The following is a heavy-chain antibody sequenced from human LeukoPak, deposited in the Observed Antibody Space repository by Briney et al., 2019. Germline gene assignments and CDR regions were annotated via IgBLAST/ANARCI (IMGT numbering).Heavy chain of an antibody. Sequence: GASVTVSCKASGYTFTSYAMHWVRQAPGQRLEWMGWINAGNGNTKYSQKFQGRVTITRDTSASTAYMELSSLRSEDTAVYYCARGTQWLGGYGMDVWGQGTTVTVSS. CDR3: ARGTQWLGGYGMDV. CDR2: INAGNGNT. J-gene: IGHJ6*02. D-gene: IGHD6-19*01. CDR1: GYTFTSYA. V-gene: IGHV1-3*01.